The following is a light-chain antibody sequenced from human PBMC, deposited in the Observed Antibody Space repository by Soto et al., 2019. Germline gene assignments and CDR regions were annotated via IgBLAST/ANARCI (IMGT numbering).Light chain of an antibody. J-gene: IGLJ1*01. CDR1: SSDVGFYNF. CDR3: ASYDGTKLFV. CDR2: EVT. V-gene: IGLV2-8*01. Sequence: QSVLTQPPSASGSPGQSLTISCTGTSSDVGFYNFVSWYQQRPGKAPKLVIYEVTKRPSGVPDRFSGSKSGSTASLTVSGLQADDEADYHCASYDGTKLFVFGSGTKVTVL.